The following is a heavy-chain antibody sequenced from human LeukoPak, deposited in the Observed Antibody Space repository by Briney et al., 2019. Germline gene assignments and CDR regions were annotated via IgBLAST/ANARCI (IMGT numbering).Heavy chain of an antibody. CDR2: INPSGGST. J-gene: IGHJ4*02. D-gene: IGHD3-22*01. CDR1: GYTFSSYY. Sequence: ASVKVSCKASGYTFSSYYMHWVRQAPGQGLEWMGIINPSGGSTNYAQTFQGRVTITADKSTSTAYMELSSLRSEDTAVYYCARGLDYYDSSGGDYWGQGTLVTVSS. CDR3: ARGLDYYDSSGGDY. V-gene: IGHV1-46*01.